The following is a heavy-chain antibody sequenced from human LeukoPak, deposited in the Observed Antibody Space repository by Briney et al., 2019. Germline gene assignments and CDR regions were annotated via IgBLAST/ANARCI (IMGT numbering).Heavy chain of an antibody. CDR2: IRPSGDNT. CDR1: GFNFSTYW. CDR3: AKDTASSWWYFDL. V-gene: IGHV3-23*01. D-gene: IGHD5-18*01. J-gene: IGHJ2*01. Sequence: GGSLRLSCTASGFNFSTYWMTWVRQAPGRGLEWVSSIRPSGDNTYYGDSVKGRFTISRDNSKNTVYLQMNSLRAEDTAVYYCAKDTASSWWYFDLWGRGTLVTVSS.